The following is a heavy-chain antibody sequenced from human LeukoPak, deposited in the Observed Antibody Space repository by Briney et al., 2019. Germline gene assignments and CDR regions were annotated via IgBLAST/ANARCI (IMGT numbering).Heavy chain of an antibody. Sequence: GSLRLSCAASGFTFSSYCLPWVRQAPGKGPGWVAVISYDGSNKYYADSVRGRFTISRDNAKNSLYLRMNSLRAEDTALYYCAKGSAIDDYFDYWGQGTLVTVSS. J-gene: IGHJ4*02. CDR2: ISYDGSNK. CDR1: GFTFSSYC. CDR3: AKGSAIDDYFDY. V-gene: IGHV3-30*18.